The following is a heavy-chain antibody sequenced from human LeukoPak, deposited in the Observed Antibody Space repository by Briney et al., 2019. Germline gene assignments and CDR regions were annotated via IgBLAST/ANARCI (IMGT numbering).Heavy chain of an antibody. CDR2: FDPEDGET. CDR3: ATDPLRITIFGVVRRGPLDY. D-gene: IGHD3-3*01. J-gene: IGHJ4*02. CDR1: GYTLTELS. Sequence: ASVKVSCKVSGYTLTELSMHWVRQAPGKGLEWMGGFDPEDGETIHAQKFQGRVTMTEDTSTDTAYMELSSLRSEDTAVYYCATDPLRITIFGVVRRGPLDYWGQGTLVTVSS. V-gene: IGHV1-24*01.